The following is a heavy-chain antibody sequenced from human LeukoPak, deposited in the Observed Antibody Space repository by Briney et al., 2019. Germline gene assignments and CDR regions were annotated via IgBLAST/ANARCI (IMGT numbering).Heavy chain of an antibody. CDR2: IYHSGST. CDR3: ARAVYYDFWSGYLFNWFDP. Sequence: PSETLSLTCTVSGGSISNYYWNWIRQPPGKGLEWIGYIYHSGSTYYNPSLKSRVTISVDRSKNQFSLKLSSVTAADTAVYYCARAVYYDFWSGYLFNWFDPWGQGTLVTVSS. J-gene: IGHJ5*02. CDR1: GGSISNYY. V-gene: IGHV4-59*12. D-gene: IGHD3-3*01.